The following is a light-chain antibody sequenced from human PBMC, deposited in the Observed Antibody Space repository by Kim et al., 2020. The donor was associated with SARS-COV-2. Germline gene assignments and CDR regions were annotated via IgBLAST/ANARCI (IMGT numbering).Light chain of an antibody. Sequence: GHAIRLSCHETPSDVVAYNLVSWYPQYPVKGPKLIIYEGNKRPPGFSNRFSGSKSGSWASLTISGLQAEDKADYHCCSYAGYTTWVFGGGTQLTVL. CDR1: PSDVVAYNL. J-gene: IGLJ3*02. CDR2: EGN. CDR3: CSYAGYTTWV. V-gene: IGLV2-23*01.